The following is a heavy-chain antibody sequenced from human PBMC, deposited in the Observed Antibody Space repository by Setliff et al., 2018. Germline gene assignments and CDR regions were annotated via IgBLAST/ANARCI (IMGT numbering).Heavy chain of an antibody. V-gene: IGHV4-39*02. J-gene: IGHJ6*03. Sequence: PSETLSLTCIVSGDSISSNSHYWGWIRQPPGKGLEWIGTIYYSATTYCNPSLKSRVTISVDTSYSQISLILNSVTAADTAVYYCAREPTHTGHYYLDLWGKGTTVTVSS. CDR3: AREPTHTGHYYLDL. D-gene: IGHD2-15*01. CDR2: IYYSATT. CDR1: GDSISSNSHY.